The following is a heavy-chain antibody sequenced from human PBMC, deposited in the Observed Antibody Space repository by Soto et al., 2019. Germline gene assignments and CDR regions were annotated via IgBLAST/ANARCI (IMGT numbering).Heavy chain of an antibody. J-gene: IGHJ5*02. CDR1: GGTFSSYA. CDR2: IIPIFGTA. V-gene: IGHV1-69*12. Sequence: QVQLVQSGAEVKKPGSSVKVSCKASGGTFSSYAISWVRQAPGQGLEWMGGIIPIFGTANYAQKFQGRVTSTADESTSTDYMELSSLRSEDTAVYYCARDRAAGTGWFDPWGQGTLVTVSS. D-gene: IGHD6-13*01. CDR3: ARDRAAGTGWFDP.